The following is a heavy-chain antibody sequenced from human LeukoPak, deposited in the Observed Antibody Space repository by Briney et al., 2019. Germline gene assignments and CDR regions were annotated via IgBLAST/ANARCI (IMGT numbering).Heavy chain of an antibody. CDR1: GGSFSGYY. CDR2: IYYSGST. J-gene: IGHJ4*02. V-gene: IGHV4-34*01. Sequence: SETLSLTCAVYGGSFSGYYWSWIRQPPGKGLEWIGSIYYSGSTYYNPSLKSRVTISVDTSKNQFSLKLSSVTAADTAVYYCARRPASIAEAYFDYWGQGTLVTVSS. CDR3: ARRPASIAEAYFDY. D-gene: IGHD6-13*01.